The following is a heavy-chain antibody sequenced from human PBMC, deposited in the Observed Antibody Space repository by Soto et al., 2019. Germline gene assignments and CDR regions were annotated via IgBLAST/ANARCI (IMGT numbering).Heavy chain of an antibody. CDR1: GDSISSGSYY. CDR2: IFYSGST. D-gene: IGHD5-12*01. Sequence: SEILSLTCTVSGDSISSGSYYWDWIRQPPGKGLEWIGNIFYSGSTLYNPSLKGRVSIDVDTSSNQFSLRLTSVTAADTAVYFCARSGGYSGYDHFFDPWGHGTLVTVSS. V-gene: IGHV4-39*01. J-gene: IGHJ5*02. CDR3: ARSGGYSGYDHFFDP.